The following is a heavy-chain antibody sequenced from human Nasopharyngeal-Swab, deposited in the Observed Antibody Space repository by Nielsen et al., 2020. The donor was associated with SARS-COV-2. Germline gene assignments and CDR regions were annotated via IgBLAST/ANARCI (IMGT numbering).Heavy chain of an antibody. J-gene: IGHJ4*02. V-gene: IGHV4-34*01. CDR2: INHSGST. Sequence: SETLSLTCAVSGGSFSGYYWSWIRQPPGKGLEWIGEINHSGSTNYNPSLKSRVTISVDTSKNQFSLKLSSVTAADTAVYYCARGNGAFDYWGQGTRITVSS. CDR3: ARGNGAFDY. D-gene: IGHD4-17*01. CDR1: GGSFSGYY.